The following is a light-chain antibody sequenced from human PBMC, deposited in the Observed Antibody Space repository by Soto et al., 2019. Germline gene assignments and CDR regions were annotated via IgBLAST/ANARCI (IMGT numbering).Light chain of an antibody. CDR3: QQRSNWPRT. V-gene: IGKV3-11*01. CDR2: AAS. Sequence: EIVLTQSPATLSLSPGERATLSCRASQSVSSSLAWYQQKPGQASRLLIYAASNRSTGIPARFSGSGSGTDFTLTISSLEPEDFAVYYCQQRSNWPRTFGQGTKVEI. J-gene: IGKJ1*01. CDR1: QSVSSS.